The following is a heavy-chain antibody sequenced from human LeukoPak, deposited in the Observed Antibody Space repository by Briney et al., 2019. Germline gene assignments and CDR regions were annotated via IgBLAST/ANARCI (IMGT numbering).Heavy chain of an antibody. J-gene: IGHJ4*02. CDR1: GYTFTNYN. V-gene: IGHV1-2*02. D-gene: IGHD6-19*01. Sequence: GASVKVSCKASGYTFTNYNMHWVRQAPGQGLGWMGWINPNSGDTSYAQKFQDRVTMTRDTSVTTAYMELTRLTPDDTAVYYCASLRLVDYWGQGTLVTVSS. CDR3: ASLRLVDY. CDR2: INPNSGDT.